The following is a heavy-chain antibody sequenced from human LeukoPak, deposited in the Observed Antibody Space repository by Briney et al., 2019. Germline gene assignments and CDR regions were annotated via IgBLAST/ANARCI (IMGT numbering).Heavy chain of an antibody. CDR2: IYYSGST. J-gene: IGHJ4*02. CDR3: ARLFVGLYASSGYYYAN. V-gene: IGHV4-39*01. Sequence: SETLSLTCTVSGGSISSSSYYWGWIRQPPGKGLEWIGSIYYSGSTYYNPSLKSRVTISVDTSKNQFSLKLSSVTAADTAVYYCARLFVGLYASSGYYYANWGQGTLVTVSS. CDR1: GGSISSSSYY. D-gene: IGHD3-22*01.